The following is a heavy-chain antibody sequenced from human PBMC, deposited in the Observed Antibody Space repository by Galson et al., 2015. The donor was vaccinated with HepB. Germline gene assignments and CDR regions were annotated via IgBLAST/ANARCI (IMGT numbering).Heavy chain of an antibody. V-gene: IGHV3-43*01. D-gene: IGHD3-22*01. CDR1: GFTFDDYT. Sequence: SLRLSCAASGFTFDDYTMHWVRQAPGKGLEWVSLISWDGGSTYNADSVKGRFTISRDNSKNSLYLQMNSLRTEDTALYYCAKAWGYYDSSGYYSRVAFDIWGQGTMVTVSS. J-gene: IGHJ3*02. CDR3: AKAWGYYDSSGYYSRVAFDI. CDR2: ISWDGGST.